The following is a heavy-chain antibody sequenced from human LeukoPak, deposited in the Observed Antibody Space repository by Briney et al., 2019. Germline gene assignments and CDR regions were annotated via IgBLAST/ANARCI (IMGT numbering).Heavy chain of an antibody. CDR3: AREATYYYDSSGYYYPWYFDY. V-gene: IGHV4-4*07. CDR2: IYTSGST. D-gene: IGHD3-22*01. J-gene: IGHJ4*02. Sequence: SETLSLTCTVSGGSISSYYWSWIRQPAGKGLEWIGRIYTSGSTNYNPSIKSRGTMSVDTSKNQFSLKLSSVTAADTAVYYCAREATYYYDSSGYYYPWYFDYWGQGTLVTVSS. CDR1: GGSISSYY.